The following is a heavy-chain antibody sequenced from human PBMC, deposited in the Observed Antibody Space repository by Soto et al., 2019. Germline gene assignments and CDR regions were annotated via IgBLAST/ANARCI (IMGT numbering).Heavy chain of an antibody. CDR2: ISSSGSTI. Sequence: GGSLRLSCAASGFTFSDYYMSWIRQAPGKGLEWVSYISSSGSTIYYADSVKGRFTISRDNAKNSLYLQMNSLRAEDTAAYYCARDSVVVPGGGNWFDPWGQGTLVTVSS. D-gene: IGHD2-15*01. J-gene: IGHJ5*02. V-gene: IGHV3-11*01. CDR1: GFTFSDYY. CDR3: ARDSVVVPGGGNWFDP.